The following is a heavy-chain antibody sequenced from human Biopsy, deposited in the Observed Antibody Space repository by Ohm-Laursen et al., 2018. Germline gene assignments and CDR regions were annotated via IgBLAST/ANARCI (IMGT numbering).Heavy chain of an antibody. CDR3: ARLNSGTYDASDL. D-gene: IGHD1-26*01. CDR1: GFAFNLYE. CDR2: IYGGGSPM. V-gene: IGHV3-48*03. J-gene: IGHJ3*01. Sequence: GSLRLSCAASGFAFNLYEMNWVRQAPGKGMEWISYIYGGGSPMSYADSVKGRFTISRDNAQNSLYLHMNSLRAEDTAVYYCARLNSGTYDASDLWGQGTMVIVSS.